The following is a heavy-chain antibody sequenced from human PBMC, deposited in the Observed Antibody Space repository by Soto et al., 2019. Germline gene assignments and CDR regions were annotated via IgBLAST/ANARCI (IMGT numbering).Heavy chain of an antibody. J-gene: IGHJ3*02. D-gene: IGHD4-17*01. CDR2: IYYSGST. CDR1: GGSISSYY. Sequence: QVQLQESGPGLVKPSETLSLTCTVSGGSISSYYWSWIRQPPGKGLEWIGYIYYSGSTNYNPSRKSRVTISVDTSKNQFSLKLSSVTAADTAVYYWARHAALRGVTTTDAFDIWGQGTMVTVSS. CDR3: ARHAALRGVTTTDAFDI. V-gene: IGHV4-59*08.